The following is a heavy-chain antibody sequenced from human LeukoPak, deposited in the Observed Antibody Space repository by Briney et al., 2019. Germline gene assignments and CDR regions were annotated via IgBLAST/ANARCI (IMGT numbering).Heavy chain of an antibody. V-gene: IGHV3-66*04. Sequence: GGSLRLSCAASGFTFSSNYMSWVRQAPGKGLEWVSFIYSGGSTYYADSVKGRFIISRDNSKNTLYLQMNSLRAEDTAVYYCARRSGIAVAGAFDYWGQGTLVTVSS. CDR1: GFTFSSNY. CDR2: IYSGGST. CDR3: ARRSGIAVAGAFDY. D-gene: IGHD6-19*01. J-gene: IGHJ4*02.